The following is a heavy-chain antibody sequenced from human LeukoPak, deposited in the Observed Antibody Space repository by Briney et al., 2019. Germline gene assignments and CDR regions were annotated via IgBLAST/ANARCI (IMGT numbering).Heavy chain of an antibody. CDR3: ARDVTPNWGLRGYFDY. Sequence: PGGSLRLSCAASGFTFSSYGMHWVRQAPGKGLEWVAVIWYDGSNKYYADSVKGRFTISRDNSKNTLYLQTNSLRAEDTAVYYCARDVTPNWGLRGYFDYWGQGTLVTVSS. CDR2: IWYDGSNK. V-gene: IGHV3-33*01. CDR1: GFTFSSYG. J-gene: IGHJ4*02. D-gene: IGHD7-27*01.